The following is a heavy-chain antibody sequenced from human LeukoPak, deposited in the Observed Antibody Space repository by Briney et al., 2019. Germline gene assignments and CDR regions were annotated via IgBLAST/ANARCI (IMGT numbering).Heavy chain of an antibody. CDR1: GYSFTSYW. D-gene: IGHD3-10*01. J-gene: IGHJ5*02. CDR3: ARVRGLLWFGESPSFDP. CDR2: IYPGDSDT. Sequence: GEALKISCKGSGYSFTSYWIGWVRPMPGKGLGWRGIIYPGDSDTRYSPSFQGQVTISADKSISTAYLQWSSLKASDTAMYYCARVRGLLWFGESPSFDPWGQGTLVTVSS. V-gene: IGHV5-51*01.